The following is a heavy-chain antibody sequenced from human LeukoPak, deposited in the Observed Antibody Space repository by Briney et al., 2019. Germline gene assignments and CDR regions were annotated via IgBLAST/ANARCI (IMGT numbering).Heavy chain of an antibody. D-gene: IGHD1-7*01. CDR1: GFTFSSYA. J-gene: IGHJ4*02. CDR2: IIESGRTT. CDR3: ARDYVTPGTTGTTSPLDY. Sequence: GGSLRLSCAASGFTFSSYAMSWVRQTPGKGLEWVSGIIESGRTTYYADSVKGRFSISRDNFRTTLYLQMNSLRADDTAVYYCARDYVTPGTTGTTSPLDYWGQGILVTVSS. V-gene: IGHV3-23*01.